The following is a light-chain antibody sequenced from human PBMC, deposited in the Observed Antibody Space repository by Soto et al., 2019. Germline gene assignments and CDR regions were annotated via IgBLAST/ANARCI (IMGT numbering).Light chain of an antibody. CDR1: SVHSNYA. V-gene: IGLV4-69*01. J-gene: IGLJ2*01. CDR3: QTWVTGIHI. CDR2: LNSDGSH. Sequence: QPVLTQSPSASASLGASVKLTCTLSSVHSNYAIAWHQQQPEKGPRFLMKLNSDGSHSKGDGIPDRFSGSSAGAERYLTIATHQSEDEADYYCQTWVTGIHIFGGGTKLTV.